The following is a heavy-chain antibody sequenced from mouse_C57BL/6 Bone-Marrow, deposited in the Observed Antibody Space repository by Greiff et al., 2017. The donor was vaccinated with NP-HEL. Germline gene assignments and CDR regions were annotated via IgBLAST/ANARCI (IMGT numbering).Heavy chain of an antibody. J-gene: IGHJ1*03. Sequence: EVKLVESGPGLVKPSQSLSLTCSVTGYSITSGYYWNWIRQFPGNKLEWMGYISYDGSNNYNPSLKNRISITRDTSKNQFFLKLNSVTTEDTATYYCARDQNYGSSYWYFDVWGTGTTVTVSS. CDR3: ARDQNYGSSYWYFDV. V-gene: IGHV3-6*01. CDR1: GYSITSGYY. D-gene: IGHD1-1*01. CDR2: ISYDGSN.